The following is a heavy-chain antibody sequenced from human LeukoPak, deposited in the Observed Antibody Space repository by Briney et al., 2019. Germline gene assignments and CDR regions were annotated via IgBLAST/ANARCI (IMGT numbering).Heavy chain of an antibody. CDR2: IHYKGST. Sequence: SETLSLTCTISGDSINGHYWIWIRQPPGKRLEWIGDIHYKGSTNYTLSLKSRVTISVDTSKNHLSLTSTSVLAAHTDTYYCARLDTGWNYCDYWGQGILVTVSS. D-gene: IGHD6-19*01. J-gene: IGHJ4*02. CDR1: GDSINGHY. V-gene: IGHV4-59*08. CDR3: ARLDTGWNYCDY.